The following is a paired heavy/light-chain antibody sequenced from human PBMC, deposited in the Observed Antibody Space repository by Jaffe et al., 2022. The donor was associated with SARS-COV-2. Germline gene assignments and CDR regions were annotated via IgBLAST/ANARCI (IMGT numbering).Light chain of an antibody. Sequence: SYEVSQPPSVSVSPGQTASITCSGDKLGDKYTCWYQQKPGQSPVLVIYQDTKRPSGIPERFSASNSGNAATLTISGTQAMDEADYYCQAWDSSTVVFGGGTKLTVL. J-gene: IGLJ2*01. V-gene: IGLV3-1*01. CDR3: QAWDSSTVV. CDR2: QDT. CDR1: KLGDKY.
Heavy chain of an antibody. J-gene: IGHJ5*02. D-gene: IGHD3-10*01. CDR3: ARGGSHSTGIDR. V-gene: IGHV4-59*01. CDR1: GVSISDYS. CDR2: IYSSGSA. Sequence: QVQLQESGPGLVKPSETLSLTCSVSGVSISDYSWSWIRQSPGKGLEWIGYIYSSGSANYNPSLKSRVTISGETSKNLFSLKLTSVTAADTAVYYCARGGSHSTGIDRWGQGTLVTVSS.